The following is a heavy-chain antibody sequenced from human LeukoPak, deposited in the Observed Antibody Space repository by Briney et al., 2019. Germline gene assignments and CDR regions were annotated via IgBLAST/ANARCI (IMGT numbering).Heavy chain of an antibody. J-gene: IGHJ4*02. Sequence: SETLSLTCTVSGGSLSSSYWSWIRQPAGKGLEWIGRISGSGSTNYNPSLMSRVTMSVDTSKYHFSLQLSSVTAADTAVYYCAREGRSATDGYWGQGTLVTVSS. CDR1: GGSLSSSY. V-gene: IGHV4-4*07. D-gene: IGHD3-16*01. CDR3: AREGRSATDGY. CDR2: ISGSGST.